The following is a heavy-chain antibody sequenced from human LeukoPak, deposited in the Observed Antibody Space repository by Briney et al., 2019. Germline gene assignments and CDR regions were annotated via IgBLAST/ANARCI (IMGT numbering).Heavy chain of an antibody. D-gene: IGHD2-21*02. CDR2: IHYSGST. CDR1: GGSVSSSIYY. V-gene: IGHV4-61*01. CDR3: ARCARYCGGDCYPDGFDI. Sequence: SETLSLTCTVSGGSVSSSIYYWSWIRQPPGKGLEWIGYIHYSGSTNHNSSLKSRVTISVDTSKNQFSLRLTSVTAADTAVYYCARCARYCGGDCYPDGFDIWGQGTMVTVPS. J-gene: IGHJ3*02.